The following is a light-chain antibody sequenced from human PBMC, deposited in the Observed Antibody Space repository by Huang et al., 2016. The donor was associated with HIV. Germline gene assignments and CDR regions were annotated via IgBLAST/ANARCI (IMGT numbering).Light chain of an antibody. J-gene: IGKJ2*01. CDR2: GAY. CDR3: QQYGSSPRT. CDR1: QSVRSSY. V-gene: IGKV3-20*01. Sequence: IVLTQSPGTLSLSPGERATLSCRASQSVRSSYLAWYQQKPGQTPRLLIYGAYNRAGGIPVSFSGSQSETDFTLAISSLEPEDFGVYYCQQYGSSPRTFGQGTKLEIK.